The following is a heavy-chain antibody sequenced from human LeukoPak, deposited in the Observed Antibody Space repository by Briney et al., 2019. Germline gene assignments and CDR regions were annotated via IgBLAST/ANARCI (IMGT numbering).Heavy chain of an antibody. V-gene: IGHV3-20*04. CDR2: INWNGGST. CDR1: GFTFDDYA. J-gene: IGHJ4*02. CDR3: ARIRPGTWIQLRYYFDY. Sequence: PGGSLRLSCAASGFTFDDYAMNWVRQAPGKGLEWVSGINWNGGSTYYRDSVKGRFTISRDNAKNSLYLQMNSLRAEDTAVYYCARIRPGTWIQLRYYFDYWGQGTLVTVSS. D-gene: IGHD5-18*01.